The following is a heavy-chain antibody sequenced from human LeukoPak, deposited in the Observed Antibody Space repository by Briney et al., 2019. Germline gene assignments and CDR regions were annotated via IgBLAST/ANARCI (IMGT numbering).Heavy chain of an antibody. Sequence: GGSLRLSCGASGFTFSSYAMGWVRQAPGKGLEWVSTISGRGVTTYYADSVKGRFTISRDNSNNTVYLQMNNLRSEDAALYYCFDPGSGFSPFDHWGQGTLVTVSS. CDR1: GFTFSSYA. J-gene: IGHJ4*02. D-gene: IGHD3-22*01. CDR2: ISGRGVTT. V-gene: IGHV3-23*01. CDR3: FDPGSGFSPFDH.